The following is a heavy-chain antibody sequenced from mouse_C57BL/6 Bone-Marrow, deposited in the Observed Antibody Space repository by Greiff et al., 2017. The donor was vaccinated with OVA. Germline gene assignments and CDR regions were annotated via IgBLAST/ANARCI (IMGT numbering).Heavy chain of an antibody. CDR1: GYTFTSYG. V-gene: IGHV1-81*01. Sequence: VQLQESGAELARPGASVKLSCKASGYTFTSYGISWVKQRTGQGLEWIGEIYPRSGNTYYNEKFKGKATLTADKSSSTAYMELRSLTSEDSAVYFCARDRGGYYFDYWGQGTTLTVSS. CDR3: ARDRGGYYFDY. CDR2: IYPRSGNT. J-gene: IGHJ2*01.